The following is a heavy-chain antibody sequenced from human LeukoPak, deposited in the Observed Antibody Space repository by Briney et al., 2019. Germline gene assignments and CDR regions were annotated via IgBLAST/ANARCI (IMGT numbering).Heavy chain of an antibody. J-gene: IGHJ4*02. CDR3: ARGHYYDSSGYYYPSYYFDY. D-gene: IGHD3-22*01. CDR1: GGSISSGDYY. Sequence: SETLSLTCTVSGGSISSGDYYWSWLRQPPGKGLEWIGYIYYSGSTYYNPSLKSRVTISVDTSKNQFSLKLSSVTAADTAVYYCARGHYYDSSGYYYPSYYFDYWGQGTLVTVSS. V-gene: IGHV4-30-4*01. CDR2: IYYSGST.